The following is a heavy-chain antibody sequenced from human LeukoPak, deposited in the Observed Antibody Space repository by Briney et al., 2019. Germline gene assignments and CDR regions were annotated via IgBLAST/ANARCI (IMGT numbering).Heavy chain of an antibody. D-gene: IGHD3-10*01. V-gene: IGHV3-48*01. J-gene: IGHJ6*03. Sequence: GGSLRLSCAASGFTFNNYSMNWVRQAPGKGLEWVSYISNTSVTISYADSVKGRFTISRDNAKNSLYPQMNSLRVEDTAVYYCARISMIRGVTWYYYYMDVWGKGTTVTVSS. CDR1: GFTFNNYS. CDR2: ISNTSVTI. CDR3: ARISMIRGVTWYYYYMDV.